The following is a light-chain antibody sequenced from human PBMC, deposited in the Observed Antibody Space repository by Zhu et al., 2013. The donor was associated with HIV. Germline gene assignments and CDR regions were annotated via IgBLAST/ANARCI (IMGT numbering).Light chain of an antibody. J-gene: IGKJ4*01. CDR1: QSVLYSSNNKNY. CDR2: WAS. CDR3: QQYSDWPVT. V-gene: IGKV4-1*01. Sequence: DIVMTQSPDSLAVSLGERATINCKSSQSVLYSSNNKNYLAWYQQKPRQPPKLLIYWASTRESGVPDRFSGSGSGTDFTLTISSLQAEDVAVYYCQQYSDWPVTFGRGTKVEIK.